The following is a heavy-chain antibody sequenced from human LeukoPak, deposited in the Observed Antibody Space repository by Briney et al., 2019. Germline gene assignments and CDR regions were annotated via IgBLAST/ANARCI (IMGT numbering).Heavy chain of an antibody. CDR1: GFTFRSYT. CDR3: ARASVFGGNLYYDH. CDR2: ISPTSAYI. V-gene: IGHV3-21*01. J-gene: IGHJ1*01. D-gene: IGHD3-16*01. Sequence: PGGALILSCAASGFTFRSYTMTWVRQAPGKGLEWVSSISPTSAYIYYQDSVKGRFTTSRDNGKSSVDLQMHGLRAEDTAVYYCARASVFGGNLYYDHWGRGTVVTVSS.